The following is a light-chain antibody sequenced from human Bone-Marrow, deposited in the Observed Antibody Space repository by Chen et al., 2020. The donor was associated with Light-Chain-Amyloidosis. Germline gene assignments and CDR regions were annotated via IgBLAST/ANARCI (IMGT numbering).Light chain of an antibody. CDR2: RDT. CDR3: QSADSSGTYEVI. CDR1: DLPTKY. Sequence: SYELTQPPSVSVSPGQTARITCSGDDLPTKYAYWYQQKPGQAPVLVIHRDTERPSGISERFSGSSSGTTATLTISGVQAEDEADYRCQSADSSGTYEVIFGGGTKLPFL. V-gene: IGLV3-25*03. J-gene: IGLJ2*01.